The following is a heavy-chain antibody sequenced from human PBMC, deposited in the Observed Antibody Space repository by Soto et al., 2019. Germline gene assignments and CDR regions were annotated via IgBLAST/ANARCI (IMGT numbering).Heavy chain of an antibody. V-gene: IGHV3-21*01. D-gene: IGHD3-10*01. Sequence: GGSLRLSCAASGFTFSSYSMNWVRQAPGKGLEWVSSISSSSSYIYYADSVKGRFTISRDNAKNSLYLQMNSLRAEDTAVYYCARGITMVRGVIISAQDPPRSAGYFDYWGQGTLVTVSS. CDR1: GFTFSSYS. J-gene: IGHJ4*02. CDR2: ISSSSSYI. CDR3: ARGITMVRGVIISAQDPPRSAGYFDY.